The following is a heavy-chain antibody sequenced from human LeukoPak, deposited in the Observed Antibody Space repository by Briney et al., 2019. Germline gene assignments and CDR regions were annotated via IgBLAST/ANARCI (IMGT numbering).Heavy chain of an antibody. Sequence: GGSLRLSCAASGFTFSSYWMSWVRQAPGKGLEWVANIKQDGSEKYYVDSVKGRFTISRDNAKNSLYLQMNSLRAEDTALYYCAREKPFYDSSGYYYPIAFDYWGQGTLVTVSS. CDR1: GFTFSSYW. V-gene: IGHV3-7*03. J-gene: IGHJ4*02. CDR3: AREKPFYDSSGYYYPIAFDY. CDR2: IKQDGSEK. D-gene: IGHD3-22*01.